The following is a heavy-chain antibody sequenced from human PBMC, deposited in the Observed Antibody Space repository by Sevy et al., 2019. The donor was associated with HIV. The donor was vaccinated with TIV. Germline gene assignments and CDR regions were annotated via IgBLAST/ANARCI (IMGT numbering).Heavy chain of an antibody. D-gene: IGHD2-2*02. CDR1: GFTFSTYT. CDR2: ISSSSSYI. V-gene: IGHV3-21*01. J-gene: IGHJ4*02. CDR3: ARAAYYCSTTSCYIDY. Sequence: GGSLRLSCAASGFTFSTYTMNWVRQAPGKGLEWVSSISSSSSYIYYADSVKGRFTISRDNAKNSLYLQMNSLRVEDTAVYYCARAAYYCSTTSCYIDYWGQLTLVTVSS.